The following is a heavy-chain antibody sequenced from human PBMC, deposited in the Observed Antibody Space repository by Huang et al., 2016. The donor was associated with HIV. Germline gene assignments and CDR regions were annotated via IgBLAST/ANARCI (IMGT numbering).Heavy chain of an antibody. J-gene: IGHJ4*02. CDR2: IDYSGST. V-gene: IGHV4-59*11. CDR3: ARDHHDFWRGYRRMYFFDH. Sequence: QVQLQESGPGLVKPSETLSLTCTVSGGSISTHYWSWIRQPPGTGLEWIGSIDYSGSTNYSPSLKSRVTILLATSKNQFSLRVNSVTAADTAMYYCARDHHDFWRGYRRMYFFDHWGQGTLVTVSS. D-gene: IGHD3-3*01. CDR1: GGSISTHY.